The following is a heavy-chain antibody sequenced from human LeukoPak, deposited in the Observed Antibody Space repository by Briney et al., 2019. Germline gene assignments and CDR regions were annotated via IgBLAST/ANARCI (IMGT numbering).Heavy chain of an antibody. CDR1: GGSISSGGYY. J-gene: IGHJ4*02. CDR3: ARATGYSGYSTYIYYFDY. D-gene: IGHD5-12*01. V-gene: IGHV4-31*03. Sequence: PSQTLSLTCTVSGGSISSGGYYWSWIRQHPGKGLEWIGYIYYSGTTYYNPSLKSRLTISVDTSKNQFSLKLSSVTAADTAVYYCARATGYSGYSTYIYYFDYWGQGTLVTVSP. CDR2: IYYSGTT.